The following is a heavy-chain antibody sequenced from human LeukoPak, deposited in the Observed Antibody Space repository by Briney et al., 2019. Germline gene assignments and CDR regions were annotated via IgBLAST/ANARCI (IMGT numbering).Heavy chain of an antibody. CDR3: VLWYCSGDSCTIDY. Sequence: ASVKVSCKASGYTFTGYYMHWVRQAPGQGLEWMGRINPNSGGTNYAQKFQGRVTMTRDTSISTAYMELSRLRSDDTAVYYCVLWYCSGDSCTIDYWGQGTLVTVSS. V-gene: IGHV1-2*06. D-gene: IGHD2-15*01. CDR2: INPNSGGT. CDR1: GYTFTGYY. J-gene: IGHJ4*02.